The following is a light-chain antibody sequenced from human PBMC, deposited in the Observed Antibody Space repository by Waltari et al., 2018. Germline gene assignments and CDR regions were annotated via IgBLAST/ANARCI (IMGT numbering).Light chain of an antibody. CDR1: SSNIGAGYD. Sequence: QSVLTQPPSVSGAPGQRVTISCTGSSSNIGAGYDVHWYQQLPGTAPKPLNYGNSNRPSGVPDRFSGSKSGTSASLAITGLQAEDEADYYCQSYDSSLSGWVFGGGTKLTVL. V-gene: IGLV1-40*01. CDR3: QSYDSSLSGWV. CDR2: GNS. J-gene: IGLJ3*02.